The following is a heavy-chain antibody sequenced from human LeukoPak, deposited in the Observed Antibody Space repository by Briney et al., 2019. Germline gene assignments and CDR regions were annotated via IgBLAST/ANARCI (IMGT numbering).Heavy chain of an antibody. Sequence: SETLSLTCTVSGASINSSYWSWIRQPDGKGLEWIGRIYASGRTDYNPSLKSRVTMSADTSKNQFSLNLSSVTAADTAVYYCARGSSWYRTDFDYWGQGTLVTVSS. CDR3: ARGSSWYRTDFDY. J-gene: IGHJ4*02. CDR2: IYASGRT. D-gene: IGHD6-13*01. CDR1: GASINSSY. V-gene: IGHV4-4*07.